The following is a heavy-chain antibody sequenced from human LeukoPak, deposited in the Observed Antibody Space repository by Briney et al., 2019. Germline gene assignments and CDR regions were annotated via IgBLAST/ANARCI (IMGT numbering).Heavy chain of an antibody. Sequence: PSETLSLTCTVSGGSISSYYWSWLRQPPGKGLEWIGYIYYSGSTNYNPSLKSRVTISVDTSKNQFSLKLSSVTAADTAVYYCARDGRGYSYGYDYWGQGTLVTVSS. CDR1: GGSISSYY. J-gene: IGHJ4*02. D-gene: IGHD5-18*01. V-gene: IGHV4-59*01. CDR2: IYYSGST. CDR3: ARDGRGYSYGYDY.